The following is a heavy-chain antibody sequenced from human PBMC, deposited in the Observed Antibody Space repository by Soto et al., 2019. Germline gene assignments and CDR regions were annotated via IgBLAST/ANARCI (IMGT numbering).Heavy chain of an antibody. CDR2: IIPIFGTA. D-gene: IGHD1-1*01. CDR3: ARDPGSPGTGTTGGDY. CDR1: GGTFSSYA. J-gene: IGHJ4*02. V-gene: IGHV1-69*12. Sequence: QVQLVQSGAEVKKPGSSVKVSCKASGGTFSSYAISWVRQAPGQGLEWMGGIIPIFGTANYAQKFQGRVTISADEYTSTADMELRSLRSEDTAVYYCARDPGSPGTGTTGGDYWGQGTLVTVSS.